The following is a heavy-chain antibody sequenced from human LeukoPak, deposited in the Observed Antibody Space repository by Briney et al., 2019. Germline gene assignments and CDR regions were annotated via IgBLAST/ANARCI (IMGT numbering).Heavy chain of an antibody. CDR1: GGTFSSYA. D-gene: IGHD3-22*01. J-gene: IGHJ5*02. Sequence: ASVKVSCKASGGTFSSYAISWVRQAPGQGLEWMGGIIPIFGTANYAQKFQGRVTITADESTSTAYMELSSLRSEDTAVYYCARDYYDSSGYYMVVYNWFDPWGQGTLVTVSS. V-gene: IGHV1-69*13. CDR2: IIPIFGTA. CDR3: ARDYYDSSGYYMVVYNWFDP.